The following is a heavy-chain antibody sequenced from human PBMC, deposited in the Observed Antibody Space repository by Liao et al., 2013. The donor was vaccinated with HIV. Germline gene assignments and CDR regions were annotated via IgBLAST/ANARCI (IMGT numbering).Heavy chain of an antibody. Sequence: QVQLQESGPGLVKPSQTLSLTCTVSGGSINSGNYYWSWIRQPAGQGLEWIGRIYISGSTNYNPSLKSRVTISVDTSKNQFSLKLSSVTAADTAVYYCARLGQLTGDRLGYWYFDLWAVAPWSLSPQ. V-gene: IGHV4-61*02. D-gene: IGHD7-27*01. J-gene: IGHJ2*01. CDR1: GGSINSGNYY. CDR2: IYISGST. CDR3: ARLGQLTGDRLGYWYFDL.